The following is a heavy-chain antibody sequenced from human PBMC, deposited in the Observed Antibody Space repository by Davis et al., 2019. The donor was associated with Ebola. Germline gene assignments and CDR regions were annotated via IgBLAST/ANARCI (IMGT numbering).Heavy chain of an antibody. CDR2: IYYSGST. CDR1: GGSISSSSYY. CDR3: ARGYSSWFDP. Sequence: GSLRLSCTVSGGSISSSSYYWGWIRQPPGKGLEWIGSIYYSGSTYYNPSLKSRVTISVDTSKNQFSLKLSSVTAADTAVYYCARGYSSWFDPWGQGTLVTVSS. V-gene: IGHV4-39*07. D-gene: IGHD6-13*01. J-gene: IGHJ5*02.